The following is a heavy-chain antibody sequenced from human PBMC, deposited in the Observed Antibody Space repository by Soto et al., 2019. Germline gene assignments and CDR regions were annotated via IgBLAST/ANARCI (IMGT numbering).Heavy chain of an antibody. CDR1: GGSMRSYY. CDR3: AGIGEDVYYGMDV. V-gene: IGHV4-4*07. D-gene: IGHD2-21*01. CDR2: IYSRGDT. Sequence: SETLSLTCSVSGGSMRSYYWNWLRQPAGKGLEWIGRIYSRGDTNYNPSVKSRVTMSVDTSRNEFSLRLNSVTAADTAVYYCAGIGEDVYYGMDVWGQGTTVTVSS. J-gene: IGHJ6*02.